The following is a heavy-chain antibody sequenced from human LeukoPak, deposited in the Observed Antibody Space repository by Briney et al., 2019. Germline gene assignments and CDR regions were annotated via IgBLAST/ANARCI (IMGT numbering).Heavy chain of an antibody. Sequence: SETLSLTCTVSGGSISSYYWSWIRQPPGKGLEWIGYIYYSGSTNYIPSLKSRVTISVDTSKNQFSLKLSSVTAADTAVSYCASGGLRWNWFDPWGQGTLVTVSS. CDR2: IYYSGST. J-gene: IGHJ5*02. CDR1: GGSISSYY. D-gene: IGHD4-23*01. V-gene: IGHV4-59*01. CDR3: ASGGLRWNWFDP.